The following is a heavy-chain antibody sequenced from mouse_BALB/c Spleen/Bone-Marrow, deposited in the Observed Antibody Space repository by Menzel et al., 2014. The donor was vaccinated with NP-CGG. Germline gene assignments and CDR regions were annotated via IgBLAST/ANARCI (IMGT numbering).Heavy chain of an antibody. J-gene: IGHJ3*01. D-gene: IGHD2-2*01. Sequence: VQLQQPGPELVKPGASVKMSCKASGYTFTNYVMHWVKQKPGQGLEWIGYINPYNDGTKYNEKFKGKATLTSDKSSSTAYMDLSSLTSEDSAVYYCARVYYGYDGKSSWFAYWGQGTLVTVSA. CDR2: INPYNDGT. V-gene: IGHV1-14*01. CDR1: GYTFTNYV. CDR3: ARVYYGYDGKSSWFAY.